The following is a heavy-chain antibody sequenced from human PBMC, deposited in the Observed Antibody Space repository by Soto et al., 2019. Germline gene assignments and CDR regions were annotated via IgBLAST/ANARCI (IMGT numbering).Heavy chain of an antibody. J-gene: IGHJ4*02. CDR3: ARFPPDDYDILTGYYPSDY. D-gene: IGHD3-9*01. CDR1: GYSFTSYW. Sequence: GESLKISCKGSGYSFTSYWIGWVRQMPGKGLEWMGIIYPGDSDTRYSPSFQGQVTISADESISTAYLQWSSLKASDTAMYYCARFPPDDYDILTGYYPSDYWGQGTLVTVSS. V-gene: IGHV5-51*01. CDR2: IYPGDSDT.